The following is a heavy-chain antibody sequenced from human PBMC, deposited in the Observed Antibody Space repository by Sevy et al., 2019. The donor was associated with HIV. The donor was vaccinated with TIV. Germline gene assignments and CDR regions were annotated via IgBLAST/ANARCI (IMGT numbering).Heavy chain of an antibody. CDR2: IRYDGSNK. CDR1: RFSFNGYG. Sequence: GSLRLSCAASRFSFNGYGMHWVRQAPGKGLEWVAFIRYDGSNKYYADSVKGRFTISSDDSKNTLYLQMNSLRAEDTALYYCARGTPAFCTGGVCFNWFDPWGQGTLVTVSS. J-gene: IGHJ5*02. D-gene: IGHD2-8*02. CDR3: ARGTPAFCTGGVCFNWFDP. V-gene: IGHV3-30*02.